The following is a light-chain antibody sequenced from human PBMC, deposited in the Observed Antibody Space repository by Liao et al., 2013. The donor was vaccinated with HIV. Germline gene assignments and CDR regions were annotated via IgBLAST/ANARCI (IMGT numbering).Light chain of an antibody. J-gene: IGLJ1*01. V-gene: IGLV3-21*04. CDR1: KLGDRD. CDR3: QVWDSSSDSYV. Sequence: SYELTQSPSVSVSPGQTASITCSGDKLGDRDASWYQQKPGQAPVLVISFDSDRPSGIPERFSGSTSGNTATVTIARVEAGDEADYYCQVWDSSSDSYVFGTGTKVTVL. CDR2: FDS.